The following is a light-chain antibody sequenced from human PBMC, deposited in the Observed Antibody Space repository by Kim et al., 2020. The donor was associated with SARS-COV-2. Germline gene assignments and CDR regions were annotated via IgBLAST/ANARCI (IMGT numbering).Light chain of an antibody. CDR3: QQSYSFPYT. V-gene: IGKV1-39*01. CDR2: AGS. J-gene: IGKJ2*01. CDR1: QTMSNN. Sequence: SASVGDRFTSTCRASQTMSNNLNWYQQKPVKAPKLLIYAGSNLQSGVTSRFSGSGSGADFTLTISSLQPEDFATYYCQQSYSFPYTFGQGTKLEI.